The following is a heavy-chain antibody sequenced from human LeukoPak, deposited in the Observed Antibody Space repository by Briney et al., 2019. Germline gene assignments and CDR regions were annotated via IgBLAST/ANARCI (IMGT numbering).Heavy chain of an antibody. CDR3: ARSGLYYYDSSGLGY. Sequence: GGSLRLSCAASGFTFDDYGMSWVRQAPGKGQEWVSGINWNGGSTGYADSVKGRFTISRDNAKSSLYLQMNSLRAEDTALYYCARSGLYYYDSSGLGYWGQGTLVTVSS. D-gene: IGHD3-22*01. CDR2: INWNGGST. J-gene: IGHJ4*02. CDR1: GFTFDDYG. V-gene: IGHV3-20*04.